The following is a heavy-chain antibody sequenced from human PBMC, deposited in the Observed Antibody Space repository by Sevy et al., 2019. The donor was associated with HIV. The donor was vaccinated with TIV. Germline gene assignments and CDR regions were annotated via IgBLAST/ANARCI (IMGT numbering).Heavy chain of an antibody. CDR3: ARVVSQDYVWGSYSVNYYGMDV. CDR1: GFTFSSYW. D-gene: IGHD3-16*01. V-gene: IGHV3-7*01. Sequence: GGSLRLSCAASGFTFSSYWMSWVRQAPGKGLEWVANIKQDGSEKYYVDSVKGRFTISRDNAKNSLYLQMNSLRAEDTAVYDCARVVSQDYVWGSYSVNYYGMDVWGQGTTVTVSS. CDR2: IKQDGSEK. J-gene: IGHJ6*02.